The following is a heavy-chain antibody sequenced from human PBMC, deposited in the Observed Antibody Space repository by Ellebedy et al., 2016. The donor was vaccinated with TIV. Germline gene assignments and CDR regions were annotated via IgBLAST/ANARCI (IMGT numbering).Heavy chain of an antibody. J-gene: IGHJ4*02. CDR3: ATRDYDYGQNYFDS. CDR2: IYYSGST. V-gene: IGHV4-31*03. CDR1: GGSISSGGYY. Sequence: SETLSLTXTVSGGSISSGGYYWSWIRQHPGKGLEWIGYIYYSGSTYYNPSLKSRVTISVDTSKNQFSLRLSSVTAADTAVYYCATRDYDYGQNYFDSWGQGALVTVSS. D-gene: IGHD4/OR15-4a*01.